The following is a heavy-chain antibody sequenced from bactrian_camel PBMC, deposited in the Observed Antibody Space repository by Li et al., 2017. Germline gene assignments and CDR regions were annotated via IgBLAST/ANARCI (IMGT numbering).Heavy chain of an antibody. Sequence: HVQLVESGGGLVQPGGSLRLSCAASVFTFSTYCMYWVRQAPGKGLEWVSGIYSDGATTYYADSLKGRFTISRDNAKDTVYLQMNSLKPEDTAVYYCVRDWRTVVDNTPGDYWGQGTQVTVS. D-gene: IGHD6*01. CDR1: VFTFSTYC. CDR2: IYSDGATT. V-gene: IGHV3S6*01. J-gene: IGHJ4*01. CDR3: VRDWRTVVDNTPGDY.